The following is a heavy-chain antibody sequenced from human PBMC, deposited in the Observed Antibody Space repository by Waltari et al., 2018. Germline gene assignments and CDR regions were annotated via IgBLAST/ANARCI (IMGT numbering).Heavy chain of an antibody. V-gene: IGHV4-4*07. D-gene: IGHD2-2*01. CDR3: AAQRYCSSTSCPYYFDY. J-gene: IGHJ4*02. Sequence: QVQLQESGPGLVKPSETLSLTCTVSGGSISSYYWSWIRQPAGKGLEGIGRIYTSGSTNYNPSLKSRVTMSVDTSKNQFSLKLSSVTAADTAVYYCAAQRYCSSTSCPYYFDYWGQGTLVTVSS. CDR2: IYTSGST. CDR1: GGSISSYY.